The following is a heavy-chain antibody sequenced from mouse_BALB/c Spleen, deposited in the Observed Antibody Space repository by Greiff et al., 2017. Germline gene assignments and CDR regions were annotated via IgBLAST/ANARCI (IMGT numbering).Heavy chain of an antibody. Sequence: VKLQESGPGLVAPSQSLSITCTVSGFSLTSYGVHWVRQPPGKGLEWLGVIWAGGSTNYNSALMSRLSISKDNSKSQVFLKMNSLQTDDTAMYYCAREDYYGSSYGFAYWGQGTLVTVSA. CDR3: AREDYYGSSYGFAY. CDR2: IWAGGST. J-gene: IGHJ3*01. V-gene: IGHV2-9*02. D-gene: IGHD1-1*01. CDR1: GFSLTSYG.